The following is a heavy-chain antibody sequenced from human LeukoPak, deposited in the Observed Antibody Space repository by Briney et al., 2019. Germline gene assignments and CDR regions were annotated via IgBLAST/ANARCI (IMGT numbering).Heavy chain of an antibody. J-gene: IGHJ6*02. CDR1: GFTFSSYW. CDR3: AKDLASQLGRGFYYYYGMDV. Sequence: GGSLRLSCEASGFTFSSYWMSWVRQAPGKGLEWVSAISGSGGSTYYADSVKGRFTISRDNSKNTLYLQMNSLRAEDTAVYYCAKDLASQLGRGFYYYYGMDVWGQGTTVTVSS. CDR2: ISGSGGST. D-gene: IGHD6-6*01. V-gene: IGHV3-23*01.